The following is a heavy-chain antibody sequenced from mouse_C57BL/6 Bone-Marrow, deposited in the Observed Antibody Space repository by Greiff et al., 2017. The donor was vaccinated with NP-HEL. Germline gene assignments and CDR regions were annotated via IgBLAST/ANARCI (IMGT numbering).Heavy chain of an antibody. CDR3: TRGTTPRFAY. CDR2: IYPGNSDT. Sequence: VQLKQSGTVLARPGASVKMSCKTSGYTFTSYWMHWVKQRPGQGLEWIGAIYPGNSDTSYNQKFKGKAKLTAVTSASTAYMELSSLTNEDSAVYYCTRGTTPRFAYWGQGTLVTVSA. V-gene: IGHV1-5*01. CDR1: GYTFTSYW. D-gene: IGHD1-1*01. J-gene: IGHJ3*01.